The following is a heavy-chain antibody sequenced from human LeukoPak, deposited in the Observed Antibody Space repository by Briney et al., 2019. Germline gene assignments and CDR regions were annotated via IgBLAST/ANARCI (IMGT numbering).Heavy chain of an antibody. V-gene: IGHV1-18*01. CDR2: ISDNSGNT. D-gene: IGHD3-22*01. J-gene: IGHJ4*02. Sequence: ASVKVSCKASGYTFTSHGISWVRQAPGQGLEWMGWISDNSGNTKNAQKLQGRVTMTTDTSTSTAYMELRSLRSDDTAVYYCARDPRNYYDSSGYCVNFDYWGQGTLVPVSS. CDR1: GYTFTSHG. CDR3: ARDPRNYYDSSGYCVNFDY.